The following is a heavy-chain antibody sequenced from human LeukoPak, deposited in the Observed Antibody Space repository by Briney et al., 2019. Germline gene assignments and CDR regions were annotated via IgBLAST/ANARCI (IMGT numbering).Heavy chain of an antibody. CDR1: GFTVSSNY. CDR2: IYSGGST. D-gene: IGHD3-3*01. J-gene: IGHJ4*02. CDR3: ARDLDGPENY. Sequence: GGSLRLSCAASGFTVSSNYMSWVRQAPGKGLEWVSVIYSGGSTYYTGSVKGRFTISRDNSKNTLYLQMNSLRAEDTAVYYCARDLDGPENYWGQGTLVTVSS. V-gene: IGHV3-53*01.